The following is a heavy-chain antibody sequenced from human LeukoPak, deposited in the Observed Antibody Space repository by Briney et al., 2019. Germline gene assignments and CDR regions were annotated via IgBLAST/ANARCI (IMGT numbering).Heavy chain of an antibody. Sequence: GGSLRLSCAASGFTFDDHTMHWVRQAPGKGLEWVSLISWDGGVTKYAGSVKGRFTISRDNTKKSLYLQMNSLSTEDTALYYCAKSDHRGDGFNYDYWGQGTLATVSS. J-gene: IGHJ4*02. CDR3: AKSDHRGDGFNYDY. CDR1: GFTFDDHT. V-gene: IGHV3-43*01. CDR2: ISWDGGVT. D-gene: IGHD5-24*01.